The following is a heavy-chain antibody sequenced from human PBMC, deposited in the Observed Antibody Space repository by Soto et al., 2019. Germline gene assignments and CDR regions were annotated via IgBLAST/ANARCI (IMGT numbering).Heavy chain of an antibody. Sequence: QVQLVESGGGVVQPGRSLRLSCAASGFTFSSYGMHWVRQAPGKGLEWVAVISYDGSNKYYADSVKGRFTISRDNSKNSRYLRMNSLRAEDTAVYYCAEDQVRVVVAAAFDYWGQGTLVTVSS. V-gene: IGHV3-30*18. J-gene: IGHJ4*02. D-gene: IGHD2-15*01. CDR3: AEDQVRVVVAAAFDY. CDR1: GFTFSSYG. CDR2: ISYDGSNK.